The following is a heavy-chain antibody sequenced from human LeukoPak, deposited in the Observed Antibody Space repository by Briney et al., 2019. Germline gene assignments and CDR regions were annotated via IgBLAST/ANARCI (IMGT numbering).Heavy chain of an antibody. V-gene: IGHV3-15*01. Sequence: GGSLRLSCAASGFTFSNAWMSWVRQAPGKGLEWVGRIKSKTDGGTTDYAAPVKGRFTISRDDSKNTLYLQMNSLKTEDTAVYYCTVNYENYDILTGYLLRSDYWGQGTLVTVSS. CDR1: GFTFSNAW. CDR2: IKSKTDGGTT. CDR3: TVNYENYDILTGYLLRSDY. D-gene: IGHD3-9*01. J-gene: IGHJ4*02.